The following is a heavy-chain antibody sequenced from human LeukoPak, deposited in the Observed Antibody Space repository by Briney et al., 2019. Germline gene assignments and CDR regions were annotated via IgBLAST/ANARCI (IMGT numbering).Heavy chain of an antibody. CDR1: GYTFTSYA. Sequence: ASVKVSCKASGYTFTSYAMNWVRQAPGQGLEWMGWINTNTGNPTYAQGFTGRFVFSLDTSVSTAYLQISSLKAGDTAVYYCARVRGNTVSNWFDPWGQGTLVTVSS. CDR3: ARVRGNTVSNWFDP. D-gene: IGHD4-17*01. V-gene: IGHV7-4-1*02. J-gene: IGHJ5*02. CDR2: INTNTGNP.